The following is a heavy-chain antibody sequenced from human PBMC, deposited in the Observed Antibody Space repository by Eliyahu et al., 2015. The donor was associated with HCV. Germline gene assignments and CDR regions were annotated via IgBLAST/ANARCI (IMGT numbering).Heavy chain of an antibody. J-gene: IGHJ6*03. Sequence: EVQLVESGGGLVKPGGSLRLSCAASGFPFRKAWMSWVRQGPGKGLEGIGRIKSKTDGGTTDYAAPVKGRFTISRDDSKSTLYLQMNSLKTEDTAVYYCTTGAPGGFDYYLDVWGQGTTVTVSS. CDR3: TTGAPGGFDYYLDV. CDR2: IKSKTDGGTT. CDR1: GFPFRKAW. V-gene: IGHV3-15*01. D-gene: IGHD3-10*01.